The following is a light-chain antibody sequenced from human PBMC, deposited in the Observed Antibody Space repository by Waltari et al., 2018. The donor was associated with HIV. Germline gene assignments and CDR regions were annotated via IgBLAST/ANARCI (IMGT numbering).Light chain of an antibody. CDR1: SSDVGGYNY. CDR3: SSFAGTNDVI. V-gene: IGLV2-8*01. Sequence: QSALTQPPSASGSPGQSVTISCTGTSSDVGGYNYVSWYQQHPGKAPKLMIYEVSQRPSGVPDSFSGSKSGNTASLTVSGLQAEDEANYYCSSFAGTNDVIFGGGTKLTVL. CDR2: EVS. J-gene: IGLJ2*01.